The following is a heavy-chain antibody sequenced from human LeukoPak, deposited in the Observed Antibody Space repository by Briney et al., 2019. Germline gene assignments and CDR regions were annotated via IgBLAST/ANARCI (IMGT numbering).Heavy chain of an antibody. CDR2: IKHSGST. D-gene: IGHD3-22*01. CDR3: ARGVYYYDSSGYSHFVDY. V-gene: IGHV4-34*01. CDR1: DGSFSAYY. Sequence: SETLSLTCAVYDGSFSAYYWSWIRKPPGKGLEWIGDIKHSGSTKYNPSLKSRVTISVDTSKNQFSLKLSSVTAADTAVYYCARGVYYYDSSGYSHFVDYWRQGTLVTVSS. J-gene: IGHJ4*02.